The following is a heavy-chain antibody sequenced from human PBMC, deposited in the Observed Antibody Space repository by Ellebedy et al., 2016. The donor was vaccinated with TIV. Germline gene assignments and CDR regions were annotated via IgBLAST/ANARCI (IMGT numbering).Heavy chain of an antibody. CDR2: VNSDESST. CDR3: AKATVLLWFGELPLVDY. Sequence: GGSLRLSXAASGFTFSSYWMHWVRQAPGKGLVWVSRVNSDESSTSYADSVKGRFTISRDNSKNTLYLQMNSLRAEDTAVYCCAKATVLLWFGELPLVDYWGQGTLVTVSS. J-gene: IGHJ4*02. D-gene: IGHD3-10*01. V-gene: IGHV3-74*01. CDR1: GFTFSSYW.